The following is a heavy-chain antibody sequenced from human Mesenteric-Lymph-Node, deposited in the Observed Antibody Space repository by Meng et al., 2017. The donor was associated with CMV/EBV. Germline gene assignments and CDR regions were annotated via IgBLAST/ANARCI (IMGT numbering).Heavy chain of an antibody. Sequence: LRLREPGPGQGKPSETLSLTCTVSGDSISSFYYWGWIRQPPGRGLEWIGSVHYTGSTYYSPSLKSRVTVSVDTSKNQFSLRLTSVTAADTAVYYCARPFPSWQSPRLDPFGAWGQGTLVTVSS. CDR1: GDSISSFYY. D-gene: IGHD6-19*01. CDR2: VHYTGST. CDR3: ARPFPSWQSPRLDPFGA. J-gene: IGHJ5*02. V-gene: IGHV4-39*01.